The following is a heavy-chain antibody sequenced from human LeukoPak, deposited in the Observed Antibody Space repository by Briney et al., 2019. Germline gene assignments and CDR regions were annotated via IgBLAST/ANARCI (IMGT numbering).Heavy chain of an antibody. D-gene: IGHD2-21*01. CDR1: GGSFSGYY. Sequence: SDTLSLTCAVYGGSFSGYYWSRLRQPPGKGLEWIGEINHSGSTNYNPSLTSRVTISVDTSKNQFSLKQSSVTAADTAVYYCARGRYSIDYWGQGTLVTVSS. CDR2: INHSGST. CDR3: ARGRYSIDY. V-gene: IGHV4-34*01. J-gene: IGHJ4*02.